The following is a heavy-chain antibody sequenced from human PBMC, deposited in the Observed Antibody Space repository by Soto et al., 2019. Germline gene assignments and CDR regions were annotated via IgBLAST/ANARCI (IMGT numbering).Heavy chain of an antibody. J-gene: IGHJ6*02. CDR1: GASISSYY. V-gene: IGHV4-59*01. CDR3: ARDLGSVCSSTSCYTFGDYGMDV. D-gene: IGHD2-2*02. Sequence: ESLSATCPVSGASISSYYWSWIRQPAGKGREWIGYIYYSGSTNYNPSLKSRVTISVHTSKNQFSLKLSSVTAEETAAYYCARDLGSVCSSTSCYTFGDYGMDVWGQGTKVTVSS. CDR2: IYYSGST.